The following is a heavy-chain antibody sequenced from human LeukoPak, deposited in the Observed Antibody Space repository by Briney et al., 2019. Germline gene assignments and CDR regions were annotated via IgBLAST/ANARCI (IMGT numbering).Heavy chain of an antibody. CDR2: MNPNSGNT. D-gene: IGHD2-15*01. CDR1: GYTFTSYD. V-gene: IGHV1-8*01. CDR3: ARFLGYCSGGSCYSKSYYYYYGMDV. J-gene: IGHJ6*02. Sequence: ASLKVSCKASGYTFTSYDINWGRPATGQGLEWMGWMNPNSGNTGYAQKFQGRVTMTRNTSISTPYMELSSLRSEDTAVYYCARFLGYCSGGSCYSKSYYYYYGMDVWGQGTTVTVSS.